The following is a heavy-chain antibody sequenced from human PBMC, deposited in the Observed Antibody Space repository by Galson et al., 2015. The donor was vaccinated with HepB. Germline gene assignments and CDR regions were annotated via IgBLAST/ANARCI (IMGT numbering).Heavy chain of an antibody. D-gene: IGHD2-15*01. CDR1: GFTYRTYA. CDR2: ISASGGSI. CDR3: AKDRGYCSGGTCYWDF. Sequence: SLRLSCAASGFTYRTYAMSRVRQAPGKGLEWVSSISASGGSIYNADSVKGRFTISRDNSKNTLYLQMNSLRAEDTAVYYCAKDRGYCSGGTCYWDFWGQGTLVTVSS. V-gene: IGHV3-23*01. J-gene: IGHJ4*02.